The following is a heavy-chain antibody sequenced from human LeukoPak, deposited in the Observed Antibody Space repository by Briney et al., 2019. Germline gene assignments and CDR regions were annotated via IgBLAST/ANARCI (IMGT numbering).Heavy chain of an antibody. Sequence: GGSLRLSCAASGFTFSSYGMHWVLQAPGKGLACVSVIWYDGSNKYYADSVKGRFTISRDNSKNTLYLQMNSLRAEDTAVYYCAKARRNYYYYMDVWGKGTTVTVSS. CDR1: GFTFSSYG. CDR3: AKARRNYYYYMDV. J-gene: IGHJ6*03. CDR2: IWYDGSNK. V-gene: IGHV3-33*06.